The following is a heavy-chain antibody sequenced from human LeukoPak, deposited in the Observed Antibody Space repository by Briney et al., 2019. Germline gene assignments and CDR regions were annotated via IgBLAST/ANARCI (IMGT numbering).Heavy chain of an antibody. CDR3: AREPIAAAGAW. D-gene: IGHD6-13*01. Sequence: GGSLRLSCAASGFTFSSYAMSWVRQAPGKGLEWVSAISGSGGSTYYADSVKGRFTISRDNAKNSLYLQMNSLRAEDTAVYYCAREPIAAAGAWWGQGTLVTVSS. CDR2: ISGSGGST. J-gene: IGHJ4*02. CDR1: GFTFSSYA. V-gene: IGHV3-23*01.